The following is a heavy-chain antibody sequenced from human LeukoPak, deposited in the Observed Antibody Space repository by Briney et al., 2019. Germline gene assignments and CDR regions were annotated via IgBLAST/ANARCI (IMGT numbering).Heavy chain of an antibody. Sequence: AGGSLRLSCVASGINVKNSYMAWVRQAPGKGLEWVSSISSSSSYIYYADSVKGRFTISRDNAKNSLYLQMNSLRAEDTAVYYCARQKFFTMDAFDIWGQGTMVTVSS. CDR1: GINVKNSY. CDR2: ISSSSSYI. J-gene: IGHJ3*02. CDR3: ARQKFFTMDAFDI. D-gene: IGHD3-3*01. V-gene: IGHV3-21*01.